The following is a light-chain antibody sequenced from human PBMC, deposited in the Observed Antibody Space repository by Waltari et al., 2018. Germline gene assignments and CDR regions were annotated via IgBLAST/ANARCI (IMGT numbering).Light chain of an antibody. CDR2: GKE. Sequence: SSELTQGPDVSVALGQTVKITCQGDSIRTSYASWYQVKQGQAPVLVLFGKEKRPSGIPDRISGYSSGTTSSLTITGAQAEDEADYYCHSRKGSDNQVVFGGGTKLTVL. CDR3: HSRKGSDNQVV. V-gene: IGLV3-19*01. J-gene: IGLJ3*02. CDR1: SIRTSY.